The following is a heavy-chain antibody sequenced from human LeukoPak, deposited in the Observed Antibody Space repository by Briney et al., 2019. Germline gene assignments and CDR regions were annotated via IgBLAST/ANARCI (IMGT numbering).Heavy chain of an antibody. CDR3: ARLKWGSGYYFDY. V-gene: IGHV4-39*01. J-gene: IGHJ4*02. CDR2: IYYSGST. D-gene: IGHD1-26*01. Sequence: PSETLSLTCTVSGGSISSSSYYWGWIRQPPGKGLEWIGSIYYSGSTYYNPSLKSRVTISVDTSKNQFSLKLSSVTAADTAVYYCARLKWGSGYYFDYWGQGTLVTVSS. CDR1: GGSISSSSYY.